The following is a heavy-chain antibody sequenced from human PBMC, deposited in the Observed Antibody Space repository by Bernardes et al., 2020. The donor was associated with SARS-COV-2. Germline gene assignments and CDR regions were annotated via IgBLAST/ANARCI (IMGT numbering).Heavy chain of an antibody. CDR2: IYYSGST. D-gene: IGHD3-16*01. CDR3: AKLGRGGGFDY. CDR1: GGSISSSSYY. J-gene: IGHJ4*02. Sequence: SETLSLTRTVSGGSISSSSYYWGWIRQPPGKGLEWIGSIYYSGSTYYNPSLKSRVTISVDTSKNQFSLKLSSVTAADTAVHYCAKLGRGGGFDYWGQGTLVTVSS. V-gene: IGHV4-39*01.